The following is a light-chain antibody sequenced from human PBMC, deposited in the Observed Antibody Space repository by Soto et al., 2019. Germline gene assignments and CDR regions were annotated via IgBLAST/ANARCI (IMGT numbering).Light chain of an antibody. CDR2: DVS. CDR1: SSDVGGYNY. CDR3: SSYTSSSIVV. Sequence: QSALTQPASVSGSPGQSITISCTGTSSDVGGYNYVSWYQQNPGKAPKLMIYDVSNRPSGVSNRFSGSKSGNTASLTISGLQAEDEADYYCSSYTSSSIVVFGGGTKVTVL. V-gene: IGLV2-14*01. J-gene: IGLJ2*01.